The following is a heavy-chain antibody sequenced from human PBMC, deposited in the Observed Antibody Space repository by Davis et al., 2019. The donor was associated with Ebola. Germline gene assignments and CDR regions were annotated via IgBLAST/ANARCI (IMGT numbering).Heavy chain of an antibody. CDR1: GYTFTSYG. J-gene: IGHJ6*02. CDR2: TSAYNGNI. D-gene: IGHD3-10*01. CDR3: AGVRYYYGSGMRGYYYGMDV. Sequence: ASVQVSCKASGYTFTSYGISWVRQAPGQGLEWMGWTSAYNGNINYAQKLQGRVTMTTDTSTSTAYLELSSLRSEDTAVYYCAGVRYYYGSGMRGYYYGMDVWSQGTTVTVSS. V-gene: IGHV1-18*01.